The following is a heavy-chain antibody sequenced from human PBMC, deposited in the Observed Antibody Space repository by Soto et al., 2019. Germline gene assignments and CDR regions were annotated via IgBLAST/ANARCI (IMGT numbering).Heavy chain of an antibody. J-gene: IGHJ3*02. CDR3: ARGHYYDSSGSDAFDI. Sequence: SETLSLTCAVYGGSFSGYYWSWIRQPPGKGLEWIGEINHSGSTNYNPSLKSRFTISVDTSKNQFSLKLSSVTAADTAVYYCARGHYYDSSGSDAFDIWGQGTMVTVSS. CDR1: GGSFSGYY. CDR2: INHSGST. D-gene: IGHD3-22*01. V-gene: IGHV4-34*01.